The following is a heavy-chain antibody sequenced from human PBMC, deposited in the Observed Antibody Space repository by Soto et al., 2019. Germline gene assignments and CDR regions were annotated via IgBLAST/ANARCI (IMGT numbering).Heavy chain of an antibody. D-gene: IGHD3-10*01. Sequence: PGGSLRLSCAASGFTFTNAWMSWVRQAPGKGLEWVGRIKTKADGGTTGYAAPVKDRFTISRDDSVNTLYLQMNSLKTEDTAIYYCTTLRRNYIHTEYYFDYWGQGTLVTVSS. CDR3: TTLRRNYIHTEYYFDY. CDR1: GFTFTNAW. V-gene: IGHV3-15*01. J-gene: IGHJ4*02. CDR2: IKTKADGGTT.